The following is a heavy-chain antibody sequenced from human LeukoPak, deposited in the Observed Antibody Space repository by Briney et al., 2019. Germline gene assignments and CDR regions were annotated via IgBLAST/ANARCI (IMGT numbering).Heavy chain of an antibody. CDR3: AKAPCSGGGCYSGFDY. J-gene: IGHJ4*02. V-gene: IGHV3-30-3*01. CDR2: ISYDGSNK. CDR1: GFTFSSYA. D-gene: IGHD2-15*01. Sequence: GGSLRLSCAASGFTFSSYAMHWVRQAPGKGLEWVAVISYDGSNKYYADSVKGRFTISRDNSKNTLYLQMNSLRAEDTAVYYCAKAPCSGGGCYSGFDYWGQGTLVTVSS.